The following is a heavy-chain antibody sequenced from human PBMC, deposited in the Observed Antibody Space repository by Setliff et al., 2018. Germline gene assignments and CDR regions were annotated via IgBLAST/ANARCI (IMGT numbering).Heavy chain of an antibody. CDR2: INPISGSA. D-gene: IGHD6-13*01. J-gene: IGHJ4*02. CDR3: ARGGMAAANRKGVFEY. V-gene: IGHV1-2*02. CDR1: GYIFAGYY. Sequence: ASVKVSCKASGYIFAGYYMHWVRQTPGQGLEWMGWINPISGSASYAEKFQGRVTMTRDTSTSTFYMEVNILRSDDTAVYYCARGGMAAANRKGVFEYWGQGTLVTVSS.